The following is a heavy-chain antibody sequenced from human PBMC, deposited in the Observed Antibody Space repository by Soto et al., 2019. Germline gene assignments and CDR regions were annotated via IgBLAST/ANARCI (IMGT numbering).Heavy chain of an antibody. Sequence: PSETLSLTCAVYGGSFSGYYWSWIRQPPGKGLEWIGEINHSGSTNYNPSLKSRVTISVDTSKNQFSLKLSSVTAADTAVYYCARGRGYYDSSGYQTLDYWGQGTLVTVSS. D-gene: IGHD3-22*01. CDR2: INHSGST. V-gene: IGHV4-34*01. CDR3: ARGRGYYDSSGYQTLDY. J-gene: IGHJ4*02. CDR1: GGSFSGYY.